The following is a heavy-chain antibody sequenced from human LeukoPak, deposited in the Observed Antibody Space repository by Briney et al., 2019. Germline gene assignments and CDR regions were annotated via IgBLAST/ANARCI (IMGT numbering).Heavy chain of an antibody. CDR3: ARHTDWFDP. CDR2: INHSGST. J-gene: IGHJ5*02. D-gene: IGHD2-2*02. V-gene: IGHV4-34*01. Sequence: SETLSLTCAVYGGSFSGYYWSWIRQPPGKGLEWIGEINHSGSTNYNPSLKSRVTISVDTSKNQFSLRLSSVTAADTAVYYCARHTDWFDPWGQGTLVTVSS. CDR1: GGSFSGYY.